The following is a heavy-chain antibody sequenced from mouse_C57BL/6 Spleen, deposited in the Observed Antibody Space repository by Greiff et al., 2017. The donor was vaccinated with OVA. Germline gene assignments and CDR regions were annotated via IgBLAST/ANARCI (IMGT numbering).Heavy chain of an antibody. CDR1: GYTFTGYW. D-gene: IGHD2-1*01. V-gene: IGHV1-9*01. J-gene: IGHJ3*01. CDR2: ILPGSGCT. CDR3: ARIDYGNSWFAY. Sequence: VQLQESGAELMKPGASVKLSCKATGYTFTGYWIEWVKQRPGHGLEWIGEILPGSGCTHYNEKFKGKATFTADTSTNTAYMQLSSLTTEDSAIYYCARIDYGNSWFAYWGQGTLVTVSA.